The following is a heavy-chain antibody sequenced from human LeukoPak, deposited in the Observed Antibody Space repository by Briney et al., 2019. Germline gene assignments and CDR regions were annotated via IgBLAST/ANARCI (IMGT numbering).Heavy chain of an antibody. J-gene: IGHJ6*03. CDR2: IYYSGST. D-gene: IGHD5-18*01. CDR3: ATQDTGMINAYYMDV. CDR1: GGSISSSSYY. Sequence: PSETLSLTCTVSGGSISSSSYYWGWLRQPPGKGLEWIGSIYYSGSTYYNPSLKSRVTISVDTSKNQFSLKLRSVTAADTAVYYCATQDTGMINAYYMDVWGKGTTVTVSS. V-gene: IGHV4-39*01.